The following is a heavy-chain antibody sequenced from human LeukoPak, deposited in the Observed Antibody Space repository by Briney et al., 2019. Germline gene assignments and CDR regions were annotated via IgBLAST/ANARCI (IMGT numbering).Heavy chain of an antibody. D-gene: IGHD2-21*02. J-gene: IGHJ6*02. Sequence: SQTLSLTCTVSGGSISSGGYYWGWIRQHPGKGLEWIGYIYYSGSTYYNLSLKSRVTISVDTSKNQFSLKLSSVTAADTAVYYCARDGAYCGGDCYSAADYYYGMDVWGQGTTVTVSS. V-gene: IGHV4-31*03. CDR2: IYYSGST. CDR1: GGSISSGGYY. CDR3: ARDGAYCGGDCYSAADYYYGMDV.